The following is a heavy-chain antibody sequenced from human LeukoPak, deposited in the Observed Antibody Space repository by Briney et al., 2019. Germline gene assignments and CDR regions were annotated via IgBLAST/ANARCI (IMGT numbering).Heavy chain of an antibody. CDR1: GGSMKNYY. V-gene: IGHV4-59*01. CDR2: IYYSGST. Sequence: SETLSLTCTVSGGSMKNYYWIWIRQSPGKGLEWIGYIYYSGSTNYNPSLKSQVTISVDTSKNQFSLKLSSVTAADTAVYYCARAGYCSSTSCQWVPLVWGQGTTVTVSS. CDR3: ARAGYCSSTSCQWVPLV. D-gene: IGHD2-2*03. J-gene: IGHJ6*02.